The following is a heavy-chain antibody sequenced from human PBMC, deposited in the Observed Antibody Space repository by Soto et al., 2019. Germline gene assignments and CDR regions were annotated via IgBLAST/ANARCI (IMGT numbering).Heavy chain of an antibody. V-gene: IGHV4-31*03. CDR2: IYYSGST. J-gene: IGHJ6*02. CDR1: GGSISSGGYY. CDR3: ARESRFGEDYYGMDV. Sequence: QVQLQESGPGLVKPSQTLSLTCTVSGGSISSGGYYWSWIRQHPGKGLEWIGYIYYSGSTYYNPSLKRRVTXTXAXSXNQFSLKLSSVTAADTAVYYCARESRFGEDYYGMDVWGQGTTVTVSS. D-gene: IGHD3-10*01.